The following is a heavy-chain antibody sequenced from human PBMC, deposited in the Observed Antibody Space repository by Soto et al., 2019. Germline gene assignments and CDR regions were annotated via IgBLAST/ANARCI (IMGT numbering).Heavy chain of an antibody. CDR2: IYHSGST. J-gene: IGHJ4*02. CDR1: GGSISSGGYS. CDR3: ARKDYGDGGYFDY. Sequence: PSETLSLTCAVSGGSISSGGYSWSWIRQPPGKGLEWIGYIYHSGSTYYNPSLKSRVTISVDRSKNQFSLKLSSVTAADTAVYYCARKDYGDGGYFDYWGQGTLVTVSS. V-gene: IGHV4-30-2*01. D-gene: IGHD4-17*01.